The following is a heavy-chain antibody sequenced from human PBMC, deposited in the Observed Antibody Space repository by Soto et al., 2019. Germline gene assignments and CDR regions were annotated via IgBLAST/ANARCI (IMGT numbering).Heavy chain of an antibody. V-gene: IGHV3-30*18. D-gene: IGHD6-19*01. J-gene: IGHJ6*02. Sequence: GGPLRLSCAASGFTFISYGMHWVRQAPGKGLEWVAVISYDGSNKYYADSVKGRFTISRDNSKNTLYLQMNSLRAEDTAVYYCAKGPSGWYFYHYYYGMDVWGQGTTVTVSS. CDR3: AKGPSGWYFYHYYYGMDV. CDR2: ISYDGSNK. CDR1: GFTFISYG.